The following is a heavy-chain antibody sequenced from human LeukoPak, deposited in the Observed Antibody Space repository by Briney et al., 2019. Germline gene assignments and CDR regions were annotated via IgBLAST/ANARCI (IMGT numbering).Heavy chain of an antibody. D-gene: IGHD6-13*01. CDR2: IGTAGDI. J-gene: IGHJ2*01. V-gene: IGHV3-13*01. Sequence: GGSLRLSCAASGFTFSSYDMHWVRQATGKGREWVSGIGTAGDIYYPGSVKGRFTISRENAKKSLYLQMNSLRAGDTAVYYCARATYSSTWYSRYFDLWGRGTLVTVSS. CDR1: GFTFSSYD. CDR3: ARATYSSTWYSRYFDL.